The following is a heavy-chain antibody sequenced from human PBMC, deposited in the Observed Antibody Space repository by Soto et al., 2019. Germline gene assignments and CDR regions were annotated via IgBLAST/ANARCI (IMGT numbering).Heavy chain of an antibody. CDR1: GYSFTTYW. Sequence: GESLKISCKGSGYSFTTYWIAWVRQMPVKGLEWMGVIYPGDSDTRYSPSFQGQFTISADKSASTAYLQWSSLKASDTAIYYCARRGVLTGYYYFDYWGQGALVTVSS. V-gene: IGHV5-51*01. D-gene: IGHD3-9*01. J-gene: IGHJ4*02. CDR2: IYPGDSDT. CDR3: ARRGVLTGYYYFDY.